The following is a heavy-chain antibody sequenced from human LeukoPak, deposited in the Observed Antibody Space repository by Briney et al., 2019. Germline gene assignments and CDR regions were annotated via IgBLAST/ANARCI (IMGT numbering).Heavy chain of an antibody. CDR3: ARLQPTTVTYYYFDY. D-gene: IGHD4-17*01. V-gene: IGHV4-39*01. Sequence: PGGSLRLSCAASGFTFSNYGMTWVRQAPGKGLEWIGSICYSGSTYYNPSLKSRVTISVDTSKNQFSLKLSSVTAADTAVYYCARLQPTTVTYYYFDYWGQGTLVTVSS. CDR1: GFTFSNYG. CDR2: ICYSGST. J-gene: IGHJ4*02.